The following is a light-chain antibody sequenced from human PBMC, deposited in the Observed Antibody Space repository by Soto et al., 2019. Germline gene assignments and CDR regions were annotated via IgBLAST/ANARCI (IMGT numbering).Light chain of an antibody. J-gene: IGLJ2*01. Sequence: QSVLTQPPSVSAAPGQKVTISCSGSSSNIGFDYVSWYQQLPGTAPKLLIYEDNKRPSGIPDRFSGSKSGTSATLDITGLQTGDEADYYCGAWDTSLGGGIFGGGTKLTVL. CDR1: SSNIGFDY. V-gene: IGLV1-51*02. CDR3: GAWDTSLGGGI. CDR2: EDN.